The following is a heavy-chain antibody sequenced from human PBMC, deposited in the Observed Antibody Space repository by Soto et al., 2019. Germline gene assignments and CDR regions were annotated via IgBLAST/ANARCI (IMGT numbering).Heavy chain of an antibody. V-gene: IGHV4-39*01. CDR2: IYYSGST. CDR3: ARHQSHSSSYVVP. J-gene: IGHJ5*02. CDR1: GGSISSSSYY. D-gene: IGHD6-13*01. Sequence: QLQLQESGPGLVKPSETLSLTCTVSGGSISSSSYYWGWIRQPPGKGLEWIGSIYYSGSTYYNPSLTSRVSISVDTSKNQFCLKLSSVTAADTAVYYCARHQSHSSSYVVPWGQGTLVTVSS.